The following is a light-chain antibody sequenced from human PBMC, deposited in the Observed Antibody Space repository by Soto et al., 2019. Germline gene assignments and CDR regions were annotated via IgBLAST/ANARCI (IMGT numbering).Light chain of an antibody. CDR2: TAS. J-gene: IGKJ5*01. V-gene: IGKV1D-16*01. CDR3: QQYYSYPFT. CDR1: QGISSW. Sequence: DIQMTQSASSVSASVGDRFTISFRSSQGISSWLAWYQQKPGKAPKFLIYTASNLQSGVPSGFSVSGSGTDFTLTISCLQSEDFATYYRQQYYSYPFTFGQGTRLEI.